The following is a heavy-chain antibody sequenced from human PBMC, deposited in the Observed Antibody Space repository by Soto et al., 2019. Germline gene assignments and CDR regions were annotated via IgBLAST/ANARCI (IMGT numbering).Heavy chain of an antibody. CDR3: ARVTTGPLFYYGMDV. CDR2: IWYDGSSK. J-gene: IGHJ6*02. D-gene: IGHD4-17*01. V-gene: IGHV3-33*01. CDR1: GFIFNTYG. Sequence: GGSLRLSCAASGFIFNTYGMHWVRQAPGKGLEWVAVIWYDGSSKYYADSVKGRFTISRDNSKNTLYLQMNSLRAEDTAVYYCARVTTGPLFYYGMDVSGQGTTVTVSS.